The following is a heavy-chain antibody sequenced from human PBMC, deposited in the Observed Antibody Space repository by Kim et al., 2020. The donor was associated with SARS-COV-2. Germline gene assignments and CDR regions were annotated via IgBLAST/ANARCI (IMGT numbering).Heavy chain of an antibody. CDR1: GFPFSSYS. J-gene: IGHJ4*02. Sequence: GGSLRLSCVASGFPFSSYSLTWVRQAPGKGLEWVSGITGTASSTYYADSVKGRFSISRDNSNNTVYLQRNSLRAEDTAGYYCVRPNHKPLGHSYGEVYSWRQGPRVTVSS. CDR2: ITGTASST. CDR3: VRPNHKPLGHSYGEVYS. D-gene: IGHD5-18*01. V-gene: IGHV3-23*01.